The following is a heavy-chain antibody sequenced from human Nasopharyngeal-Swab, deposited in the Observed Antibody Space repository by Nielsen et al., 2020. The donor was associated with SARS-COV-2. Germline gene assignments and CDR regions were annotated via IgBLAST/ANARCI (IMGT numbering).Heavy chain of an antibody. V-gene: IGHV3-64D*08. CDR3: VKGAAAYYYCMDF. Sequence: GESLKISCAASGFTFSNYWMSWVRQAPGKGLEYVSAISSNGGSKYYADSVKGRCTISRDNSKNTLYLQMSSLRAEDTAVYYCVKGAAAYYYCMDFWGQGTTVTVSS. D-gene: IGHD2-2*01. CDR1: GFTFSNYW. J-gene: IGHJ6*02. CDR2: ISSNGGSK.